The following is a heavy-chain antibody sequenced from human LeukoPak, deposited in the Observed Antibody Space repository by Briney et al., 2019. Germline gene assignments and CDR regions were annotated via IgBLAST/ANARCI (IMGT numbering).Heavy chain of an antibody. V-gene: IGHV3-53*01. Sequence: GESLRLSCAASGFTVSSNYMSWVRQAPGKGLEWVSVMCRGVTTYYADSVKGRFTISRDNSKNTLYLQMNSLRVDDTAVYYCARVSGGAAAGKTGWYYFDYWGQGTLVT. CDR2: MCRGVTT. CDR3: ARVSGGAAAGKTGWYYFDY. J-gene: IGHJ4*02. CDR1: GFTVSSNY. D-gene: IGHD6-13*01.